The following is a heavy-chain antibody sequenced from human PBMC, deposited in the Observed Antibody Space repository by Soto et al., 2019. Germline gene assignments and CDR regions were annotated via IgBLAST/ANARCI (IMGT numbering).Heavy chain of an antibody. V-gene: IGHV4-39*01. CDR1: GGSVNSRFHY. CDR2: FSYVGGM. D-gene: IGHD2-8*01. CDR3: ARQVLVAPQFDL. Sequence: PSETLSLTCTVSGGSVNSRFHYLSWVRQPPGKGLEWIGSFSYVGGMYYNPSLKSRVTISADTSKDQFSLRLSSVTAADTAVYYCARQVLVAPQFDLWGQGTLVTVSS. J-gene: IGHJ4*02.